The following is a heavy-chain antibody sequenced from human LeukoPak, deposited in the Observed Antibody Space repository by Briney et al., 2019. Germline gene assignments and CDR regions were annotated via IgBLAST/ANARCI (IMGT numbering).Heavy chain of an antibody. V-gene: IGHV3-21*01. D-gene: IGHD1-1*01. J-gene: IGHJ4*02. Sequence: GGSLRLSCAASGFTFSSYSMNWVRQAPGKGLEWVSSISSSSSYIYYADSVEGRFTISRDNAKNSLYLQMNSLRAEDTAVYYCARGRTGTAVYWGQGTLVTVSS. CDR3: ARGRTGTAVY. CDR2: ISSSSSYI. CDR1: GFTFSSYS.